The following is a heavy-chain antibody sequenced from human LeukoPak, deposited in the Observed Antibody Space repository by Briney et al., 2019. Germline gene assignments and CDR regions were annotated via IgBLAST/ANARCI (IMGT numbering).Heavy chain of an antibody. CDR1: GFTFDDYA. V-gene: IGHV3-9*03. J-gene: IGHJ4*02. D-gene: IGHD1-26*01. Sequence: GGSLRLSCAASGFTFDDYAMHWVRQAPGKGLEWVSGISWNSGSIGYADSVKGRFTISRDNAKNSLYLQMNSLRAEDMALYYCAKDSKWELLLGGLDYWGQGTLVTVSS. CDR3: AKDSKWELLLGGLDY. CDR2: ISWNSGSI.